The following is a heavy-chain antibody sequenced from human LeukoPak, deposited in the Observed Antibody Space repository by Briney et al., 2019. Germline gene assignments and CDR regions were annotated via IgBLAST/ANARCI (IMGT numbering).Heavy chain of an antibody. D-gene: IGHD3-9*01. CDR3: ARGGPRYLDN. CDR1: GFDFTSYT. V-gene: IGHV3-7*01. CDR2: MKEDGSDI. Sequence: GGSLRLSCVASGFDFTSYTMSWVRQAPGKGLEWGAKMKEDGSDIYYADSVKGRFTICRDNAKNSLCLQMSSLTVEDTAVYYCARGGPRYLDNWGQGTLVTVSS. J-gene: IGHJ4*02.